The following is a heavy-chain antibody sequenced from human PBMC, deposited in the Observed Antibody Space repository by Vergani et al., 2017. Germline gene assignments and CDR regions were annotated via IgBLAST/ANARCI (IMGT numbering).Heavy chain of an antibody. CDR3: ARVGRYTFGGVIVSSYGMDV. CDR2: IYYSGST. V-gene: IGHV4-31*03. Sequence: QVQLQESGPGLVKPSQTLSLTCTVSGGSISSGGYYWSWIRQHPGKGLEWIGYIYYSGSTYYNPSLKSRVTISVDTSKNQFSLKLSSVTAADTAVYYCARVGRYTFGGVIVSSYGMDVWGQGTTVTVSS. D-gene: IGHD3-16*02. J-gene: IGHJ6*02. CDR1: GGSISSGGYY.